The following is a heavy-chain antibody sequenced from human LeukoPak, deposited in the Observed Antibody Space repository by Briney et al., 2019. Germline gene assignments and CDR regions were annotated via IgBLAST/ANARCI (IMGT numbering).Heavy chain of an antibody. J-gene: IGHJ5*02. V-gene: IGHV4-30-4*01. CDR3: ARDLSPHGFDP. CDR1: GGSINSDDYY. Sequence: SETLSLTCTVSGGSINSDDYYWSWIRQPPGKGLEWIGYIYYSGNTYYNPSLKSRVTISLDTSKNQFSLKLSSVTAADTAVYYCARDLSPHGFDPWGQGTLVTVSS. CDR2: IYYSGNT.